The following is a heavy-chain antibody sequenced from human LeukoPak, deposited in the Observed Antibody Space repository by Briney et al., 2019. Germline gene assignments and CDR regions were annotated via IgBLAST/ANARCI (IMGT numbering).Heavy chain of an antibody. CDR3: AKDLVQNDYGDYGYYYYYGMDV. D-gene: IGHD4-17*01. CDR2: IRYDGSNK. J-gene: IGHJ6*02. CDR1: GFTFSSYG. Sequence: GGSLRLSCAASGFTFSSYGMHWVRQAPGKGLEWVAFIRYDGSNKYYADSVEGRFTISRDNSKNTLYLQMNSLRAEDTAVYYCAKDLVQNDYGDYGYYYYYGMDVWGQGTTVTVSS. V-gene: IGHV3-30*02.